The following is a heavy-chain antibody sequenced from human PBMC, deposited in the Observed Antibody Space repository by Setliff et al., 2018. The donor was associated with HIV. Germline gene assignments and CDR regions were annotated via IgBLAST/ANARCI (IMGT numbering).Heavy chain of an antibody. D-gene: IGHD6-13*01. CDR2: IYHSDFT. Sequence: SETLSLTCNVSYVSISYNIWWTWVRQAPGKGLEWIGEIYHSDFTNYSPSLKIRVTIAMDKSKNQVSLELRSVTAADTAVYFCATDGYRVPTGLNHWGQGALVTVSS. CDR1: YVSISYNIW. CDR3: ATDGYRVPTGLNH. J-gene: IGHJ1*01. V-gene: IGHV4-4*02.